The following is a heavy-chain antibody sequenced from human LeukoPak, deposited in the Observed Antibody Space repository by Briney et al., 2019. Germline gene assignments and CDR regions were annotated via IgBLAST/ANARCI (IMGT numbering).Heavy chain of an antibody. CDR1: VYTFTSYD. CDR2: MNPNSGNT. V-gene: IGHV1-8*03. D-gene: IGHD6-6*01. CDR3: ARRARIYYYYYMDV. J-gene: IGHJ6*03. Sequence: VASVKVSCKASVYTFTSYDINWVRQATGQGLEWMGWMNPNSGNTGYAQKFQGRVTITRNTSISTAYMELSSLRSEDTAVYYCARRARIYYYYYMDVWGKGTTVTVSS.